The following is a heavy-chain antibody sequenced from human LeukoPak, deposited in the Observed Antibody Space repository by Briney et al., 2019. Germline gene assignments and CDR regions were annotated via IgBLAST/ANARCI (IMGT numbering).Heavy chain of an antibody. V-gene: IGHV3-73*01. CDR3: TRDSGTYNWFDP. CDR2: IDKKDKGYAT. J-gene: IGHJ5*02. CDR1: GFTFSGSA. D-gene: IGHD1-26*01. Sequence: GGSLKLSCAASGFTFSGSAIHWVRQSSGKGLEWVGQIDKKDKGYATATTYAASVKGRFTISRDDSINTAYLQMKSLKTEDTALYYCTRDSGTYNWFDPWGQGTLVTVSS.